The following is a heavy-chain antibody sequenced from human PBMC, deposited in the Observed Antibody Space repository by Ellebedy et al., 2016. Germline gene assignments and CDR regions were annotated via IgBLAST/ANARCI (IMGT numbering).Heavy chain of an antibody. D-gene: IGHD6-25*01. V-gene: IGHV3-48*04. CDR1: GVNFRKFS. J-gene: IGHJ4*02. Sequence: GGSLRLXXEVTGVNFRKFSLNWVRRAPGKGLEWVAFISADGDTIYYAKSVKGRFTISRDDADSSLSLQMNSLRGDDTAVYYCVAALDYWGQGTLVTVSS. CDR3: VAALDY. CDR2: ISADGDTI.